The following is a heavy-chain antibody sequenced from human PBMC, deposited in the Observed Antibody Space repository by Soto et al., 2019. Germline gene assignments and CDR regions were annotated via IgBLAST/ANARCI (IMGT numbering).Heavy chain of an antibody. D-gene: IGHD1-26*01. Sequence: PSETLSLTCAVYGGSFSGYYWSWIRQPPGKGLEWIGEINHSGSTNYNPSLKSRVTISVDTSKNQFSLKLSSVTAADTAVYYCASEGIYSGSYRTIRSSGYWGQGTLVTVSS. CDR2: INHSGST. J-gene: IGHJ4*02. CDR1: GGSFSGYY. V-gene: IGHV4-34*01. CDR3: ASEGIYSGSYRTIRSSGY.